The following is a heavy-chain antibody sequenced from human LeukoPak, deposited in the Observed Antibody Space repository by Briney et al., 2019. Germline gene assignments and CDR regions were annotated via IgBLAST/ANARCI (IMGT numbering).Heavy chain of an antibody. CDR3: ARDRQGLTAGANNRFDP. V-gene: IGHV1-2*02. D-gene: IGHD6-13*01. J-gene: IGHJ5*02. CDR2: INPNSGDT. CDR1: GYTFTDYY. Sequence: GASVKVSCKASGYTFTDYYMHWVRQAPGQGLEWMGWINPNSGDTNYAQKFQGRVTMTRDTSITTAYMELRALRSDDTAVYYCARDRQGLTAGANNRFDPWGQGTLVSVSS.